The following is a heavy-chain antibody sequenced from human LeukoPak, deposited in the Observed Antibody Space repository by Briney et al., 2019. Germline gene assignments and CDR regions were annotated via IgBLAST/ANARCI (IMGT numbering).Heavy chain of an antibody. D-gene: IGHD3-10*01. CDR2: IRQDGSDK. V-gene: IGHV3-7*03. Sequence: GGSLTLSCAISGFTSTTAWMTWVRQAPGKGLEWVADIRQDGSDKYYVDSVKGRFIISRDNSKNTLYLQMNSLRAEDTAVYYCAKPLYYGSGSPFFDYWGQGTLVTVSS. CDR3: AKPLYYGSGSPFFDY. J-gene: IGHJ4*02. CDR1: GFTSTTAW.